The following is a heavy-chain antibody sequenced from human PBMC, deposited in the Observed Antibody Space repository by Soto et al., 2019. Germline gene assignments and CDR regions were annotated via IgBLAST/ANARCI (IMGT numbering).Heavy chain of an antibody. V-gene: IGHV3-11*06. CDR1: GFTFSDYY. CDR3: ARVTGTTGGGFWFDP. Sequence: LRLSCAASGFTFSDYYMSWIRQAPGKGLEWVSYISSSSSYTNYADSVKGRFTISRDNAKNSLYLQMNSLRAEDTAVYYCARVTGTTGGGFWFDPWGQGTLVTVSS. D-gene: IGHD1-1*01. CDR2: ISSSSSYT. J-gene: IGHJ5*02.